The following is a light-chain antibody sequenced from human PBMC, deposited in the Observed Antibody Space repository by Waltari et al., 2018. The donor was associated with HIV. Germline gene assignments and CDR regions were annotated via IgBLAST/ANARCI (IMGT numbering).Light chain of an antibody. V-gene: IGLV2-14*03. Sequence: QSALTHPASASGSPGQSITISSLGTSSAVGGYTYVSWYQQHPGKAPKLMIYDVSNRPSGVSNRFSGSKSGNTASLTISGLQAEDEADYYCSSYTSSSTYVFGTGTKVTVL. CDR2: DVS. CDR3: SSYTSSSTYV. CDR1: SSAVGGYTY. J-gene: IGLJ1*01.